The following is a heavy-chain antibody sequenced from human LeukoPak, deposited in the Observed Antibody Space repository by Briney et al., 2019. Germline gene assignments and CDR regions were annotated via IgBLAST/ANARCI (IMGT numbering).Heavy chain of an antibody. J-gene: IGHJ3*02. CDR3: ARDQGSAWYGAFDI. D-gene: IGHD6-19*01. V-gene: IGHV3-33*01. CDR1: GFTFSSYG. Sequence: GGSLRLSCAASGFTFSSYGMHWVRQAPGKGLEWVAVIWYDGSNKYYADSVKGRFTISRDNSKNTLYLQMNGLRAEDTAVYYCARDQGSAWYGAFDIWGQGTMVTVSS. CDR2: IWYDGSNK.